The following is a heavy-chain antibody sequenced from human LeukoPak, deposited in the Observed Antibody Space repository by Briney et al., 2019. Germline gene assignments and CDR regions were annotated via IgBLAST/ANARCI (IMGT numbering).Heavy chain of an antibody. CDR3: AASLPNIVVVPATKGPFGY. V-gene: IGHV3-23*01. CDR2: VSGSGGST. J-gene: IGHJ4*02. CDR1: GFTFSSYT. D-gene: IGHD2-2*01. Sequence: GGSLRLSCAASGFTFSSYTMSWVRQAPGKGLEWVSGVSGSGGSTHYADSVKGRFTISRDNSKDTLYLQMNSLRAEDTAVYYCAASLPNIVVVPATKGPFGYWGQGTLVTVSS.